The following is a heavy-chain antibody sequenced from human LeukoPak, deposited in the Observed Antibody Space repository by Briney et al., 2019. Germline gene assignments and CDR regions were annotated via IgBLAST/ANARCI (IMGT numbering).Heavy chain of an antibody. CDR1: GFTLSTYW. Sequence: GGSLRLSCAASGFTLSTYWMSWVRQAPGKGLEWVANIKQDGSEKYYVDSVKGRFTISRDNAKNSLYLQMNSLRAEDTAVYYCARARPPDYWGQGTLVTVSS. V-gene: IGHV3-7*01. CDR3: ARARPPDY. CDR2: IKQDGSEK. J-gene: IGHJ4*02.